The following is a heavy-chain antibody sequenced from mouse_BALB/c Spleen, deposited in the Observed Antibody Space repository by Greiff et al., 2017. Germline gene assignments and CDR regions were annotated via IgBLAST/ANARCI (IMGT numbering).Heavy chain of an antibody. J-gene: IGHJ2*01. Sequence: VQLQQSGAELVRSGASVKLSCTASGFNIKDYYMHWVKQRPEQGLEWIGWIDPENGDTEYAPKFQGKATTTADTSSNTAYLQLSSLTSEDTAVYYCNDGYYFDYWGQGTTLTVSS. CDR3: NDGYYFDY. CDR1: GFNIKDYY. CDR2: IDPENGDT. V-gene: IGHV14-4*02. D-gene: IGHD2-2*01.